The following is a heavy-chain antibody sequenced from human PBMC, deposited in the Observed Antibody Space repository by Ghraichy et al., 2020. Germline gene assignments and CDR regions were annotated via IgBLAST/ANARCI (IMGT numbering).Heavy chain of an antibody. Sequence: SGPTLVKPTQTLTLTCTFSGFSLSTSGVGVGWIRQPPGKALEWLALIYWDDDKLYSPSLKSRLTISKDTSKNQVVLTMTNMDPVDTATYYCAHSGRSITMILGVIIAEPYYYYGMDVWGQGTTVIVSS. CDR2: IYWDDDK. J-gene: IGHJ6*02. D-gene: IGHD3-10*01. CDR1: GFSLSTSGVG. V-gene: IGHV2-5*02. CDR3: AHSGRSITMILGVIIAEPYYYYGMDV.